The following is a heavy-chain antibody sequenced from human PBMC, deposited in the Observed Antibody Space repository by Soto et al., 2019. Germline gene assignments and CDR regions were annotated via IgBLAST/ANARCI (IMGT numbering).Heavy chain of an antibody. CDR2: ITPIFRAT. Sequence: PSVKVSCKASGGTFSSDGISWVRQAPGQGLEWMGGITPIFRATKYAQKFQGRVTITADESTSTAYMELSSLRSEDTAVYYCARGRDTYYYDSSGYSGWYFDLWGRGTLVTVSS. CDR1: GGTFSSDG. J-gene: IGHJ2*01. D-gene: IGHD3-22*01. CDR3: ARGRDTYYYDSSGYSGWYFDL. V-gene: IGHV1-69*13.